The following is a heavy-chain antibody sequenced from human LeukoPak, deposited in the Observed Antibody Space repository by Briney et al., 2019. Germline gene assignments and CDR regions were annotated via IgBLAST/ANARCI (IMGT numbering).Heavy chain of an antibody. CDR3: AKAESITSAWFDH. CDR2: MSDDGTKK. V-gene: IGHV3-30*18. CDR1: GFSFRSYG. Sequence: PEGSLRLSCAASGFSFRSYGMHWVRQAPGKGLEWVAVMSDDGTKKYYADSMKGRFTISRDNSKNTLYLQINSLRGEDTAVYHCAKAESITSAWFDHWVQGTLVAVS. J-gene: IGHJ5*02. D-gene: IGHD5-24*01.